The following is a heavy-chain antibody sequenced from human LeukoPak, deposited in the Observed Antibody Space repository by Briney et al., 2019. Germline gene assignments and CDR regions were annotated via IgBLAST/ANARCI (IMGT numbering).Heavy chain of an antibody. CDR1: GFTFSSYW. V-gene: IGHV3-7*01. J-gene: IGHJ4*02. CDR3: LSGPGH. Sequence: GRSLRLSCAASGFTFSSYWMSWVRQAPGKGLEWVANIKQDGSEKYYVDSVKGRFTISRDNAKNSLYLQMNILRAEDTAVFYCLSGPGHCGQGTLVTVSS. CDR2: IKQDGSEK.